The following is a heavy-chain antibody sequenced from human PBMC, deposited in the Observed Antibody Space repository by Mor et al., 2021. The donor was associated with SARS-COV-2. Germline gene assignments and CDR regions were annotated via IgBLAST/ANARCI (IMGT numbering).Heavy chain of an antibody. V-gene: IGHV5-51*01. Sequence: RQMPGKGLEWMGNIYPSDSDTTYSPSFQGQVTISADKSISTAYLQWNSLKASDTAMYYCARRDSSGYTSPLDYWGQG. D-gene: IGHD3-22*01. CDR2: IYPSDSDT. CDR3: ARRDSSGYTSPLDY. J-gene: IGHJ4*02.